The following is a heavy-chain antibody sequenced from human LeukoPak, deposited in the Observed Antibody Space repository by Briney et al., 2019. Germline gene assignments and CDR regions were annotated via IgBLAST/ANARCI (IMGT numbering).Heavy chain of an antibody. CDR2: INPSGGST. CDR1: GYTFTGYY. D-gene: IGHD1-26*01. Sequence: ASVKVSCKASGYTFTGYYMHWVRQAPGQGLEWMGMINPSGGSTTYAQKFQGRVTMTRDTSTSTVYMELSSLRSEDTAVYYCTRSSSGSYYYYFDSWGQGTLVTVSS. CDR3: TRSSSGSYYYYFDS. V-gene: IGHV1-46*01. J-gene: IGHJ4*02.